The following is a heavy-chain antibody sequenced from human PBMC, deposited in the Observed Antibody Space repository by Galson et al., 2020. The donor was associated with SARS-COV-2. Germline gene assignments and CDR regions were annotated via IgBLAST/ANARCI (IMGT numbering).Heavy chain of an antibody. Sequence: SVKVSCKASGGTFSSYANNWVRQAPGQGLEGMGGIIPIFGTANYAQKFQGRVTITADESTSTAYMELSSLRSEDTAVYYCARAEGEPSDYYYYGMDVWGQGTTVTVSS. D-gene: IGHD2-21*01. J-gene: IGHJ6*02. V-gene: IGHV1-69*13. CDR1: GGTFSSYA. CDR3: ARAEGEPSDYYYYGMDV. CDR2: IIPIFGTA.